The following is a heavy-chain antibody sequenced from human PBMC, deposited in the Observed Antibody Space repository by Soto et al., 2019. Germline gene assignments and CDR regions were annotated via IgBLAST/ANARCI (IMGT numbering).Heavy chain of an antibody. CDR1: GGSISSGGYS. V-gene: IGHV4-30-2*01. CDR3: ARDQLEGNWFDP. D-gene: IGHD6-6*01. Sequence: QLQLQESGSGLVRPSQTLSLTCAVSGGSISSGGYSWNWIRQPPGKGLEWIGYIYHSGSTLYNPSHKSRVTISVDKSKNPFSLKLNSVTAADTAVYYCARDQLEGNWFDPWGQGTLVTVSS. CDR2: IYHSGST. J-gene: IGHJ5*02.